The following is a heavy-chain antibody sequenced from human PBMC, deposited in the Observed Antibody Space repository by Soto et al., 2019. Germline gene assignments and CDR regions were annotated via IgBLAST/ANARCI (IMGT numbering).Heavy chain of an antibody. CDR2: ISGSGGST. Sequence: GGSLRLSCAASGFTFSSYAMSWVRQAPGKGLEWVSAISGSGGSTYYADSVKGRFTISRDNSKNTLYLQMNSLRAEDTAVYYCAKLPAGYCSGGSCYYWLDPWGQGTLVTVSS. CDR3: AKLPAGYCSGGSCYYWLDP. D-gene: IGHD2-15*01. CDR1: GFTFSSYA. J-gene: IGHJ5*02. V-gene: IGHV3-23*01.